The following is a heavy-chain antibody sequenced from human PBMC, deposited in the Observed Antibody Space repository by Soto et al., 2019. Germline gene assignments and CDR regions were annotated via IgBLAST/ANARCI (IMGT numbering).Heavy chain of an antibody. CDR3: AKVRRFWELLY. D-gene: IGHD3-10*01. CDR1: GFTFSSYA. V-gene: IGHV3-23*01. Sequence: EVQLLESGGGLVQPGGSLRLSCAASGFTFSSYAMSWVRQAPGKGLEWVSAIGVTGPTTYYADTVKGRFTIYRDNSNNSLYVKVGSLVYEETAVYYCAKVRRFWELLYWGQGTLVTVPS. CDR2: IGVTGPTT. J-gene: IGHJ4*02.